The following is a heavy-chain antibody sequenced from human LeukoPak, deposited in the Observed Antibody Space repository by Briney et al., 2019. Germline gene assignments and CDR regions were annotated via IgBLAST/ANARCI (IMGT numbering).Heavy chain of an antibody. Sequence: KPSETLSLTCTVSGGSISSYYWSWIRQPPGKGPEWIGYIYYSGSTNYNPSLKSRVTISVDTSKNQFSLKLSSVTAADTAVYYCARAQNEGYCSGGSCDAWFDPWGQGTLVTVSS. J-gene: IGHJ5*02. CDR1: GGSISSYY. V-gene: IGHV4-59*01. CDR3: ARAQNEGYCSGGSCDAWFDP. CDR2: IYYSGST. D-gene: IGHD2-15*01.